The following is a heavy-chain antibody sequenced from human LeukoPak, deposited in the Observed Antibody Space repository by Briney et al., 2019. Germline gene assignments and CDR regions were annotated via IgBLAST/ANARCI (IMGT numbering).Heavy chain of an antibody. CDR3: AELGITMIGGV. CDR2: ISYDGSDK. V-gene: IGHV3-30*18. D-gene: IGHD3-10*02. J-gene: IGHJ6*04. CDR1: GFTFSSYG. Sequence: GGSLRLSCAASGFTFSSYGMHWVRQAPGKGLEWVAVISYDGSDKYYADSVKGRFTISRDNSKNTLYLQMNSLRAEDTAVYYCAELGITMIGGVWGKGTTVTISS.